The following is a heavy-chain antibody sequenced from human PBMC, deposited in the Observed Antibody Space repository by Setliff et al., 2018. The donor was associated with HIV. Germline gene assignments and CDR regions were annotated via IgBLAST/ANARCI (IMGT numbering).Heavy chain of an antibody. CDR1: GGSISSSSYY. V-gene: IGHV4-39*01. CDR3: ARHTVYGDYLSLYYFDY. Sequence: SETLSLTCTVSGGSISSSSYYWGWIRQPPGKGLEWIGSIYYSGSTYYNPSLKSRVTISVDTSKNQFYLKLSSVTAADTAVYYCARHTVYGDYLSLYYFDYWGQGTLVTVSS. CDR2: IYYSGST. D-gene: IGHD4-17*01. J-gene: IGHJ4*02.